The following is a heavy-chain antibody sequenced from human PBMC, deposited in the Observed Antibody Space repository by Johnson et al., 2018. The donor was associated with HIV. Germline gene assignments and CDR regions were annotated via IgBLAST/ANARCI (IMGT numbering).Heavy chain of an antibody. CDR2: ISSSGSTI. J-gene: IGHJ3*02. CDR3: ARDATPWGGDHVGYAFDI. V-gene: IGHV3-11*04. CDR1: GFRFSDYY. Sequence: QMQLVESGGGLVKPGGSLRLSCAASGFRFSDYYMSWIRQAPGKGLEWVSYISSSGSTIYYADFVKGRFTISRDNAKKSLYLQVNSLRADDTALYYCARDATPWGGDHVGYAFDIWGRGTMVTVSS. D-gene: IGHD6-25*01.